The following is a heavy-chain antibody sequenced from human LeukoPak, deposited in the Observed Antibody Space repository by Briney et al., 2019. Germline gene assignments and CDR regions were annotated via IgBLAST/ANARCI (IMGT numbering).Heavy chain of an antibody. J-gene: IGHJ4*02. V-gene: IGHV3-48*01. CDR1: GFTFSSYS. CDR3: ARSDDILTGYGFDY. D-gene: IGHD3-9*01. CDR2: ISSSSSTI. Sequence: GGSLRLSCAASGFTFSSYSMNWVRQAPGKGLEWVSYISSSSSTIYYADSVKGRFTISRDNSKNTLYLQMNSLRAEDTAVYYCARSDDILTGYGFDYWGQGTLVTASS.